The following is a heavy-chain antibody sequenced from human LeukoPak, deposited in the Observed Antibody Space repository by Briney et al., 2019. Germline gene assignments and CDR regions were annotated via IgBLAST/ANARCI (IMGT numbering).Heavy chain of an antibody. CDR2: IRSTANNYAT. V-gene: IGHV3-73*01. CDR3: TRRGDKHYDCSGGDF. CDR1: GFTFSGSA. D-gene: IGHD3-22*01. Sequence: PGGSLRLSCAASGFTFSGSAMHWVRQASGKGLEWVGRIRSTANNYATAYAASVKGRFTISRDDSKNTAYLQMNSLETEDTAVYFCTRRGDKHYDCSGGDFWGQGTLVNVSS. J-gene: IGHJ4*02.